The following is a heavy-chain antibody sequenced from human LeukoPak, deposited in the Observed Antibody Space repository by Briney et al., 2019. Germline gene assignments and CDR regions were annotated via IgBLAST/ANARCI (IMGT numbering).Heavy chain of an antibody. CDR2: ISYDGSNK. CDR1: GFTFSSYA. Sequence: PGGSLRLSCAASGFTFSSYAMHWVRQAPGKGLEWVAVISYDGSNKYYADSVKGRFTISRDKSKNTLYLQMNSLRADDTAVYYCAKGAYDYIEIAYFDYWGQGSLVTVSS. V-gene: IGHV3-30*07. D-gene: IGHD5-12*01. CDR3: AKGAYDYIEIAYFDY. J-gene: IGHJ4*02.